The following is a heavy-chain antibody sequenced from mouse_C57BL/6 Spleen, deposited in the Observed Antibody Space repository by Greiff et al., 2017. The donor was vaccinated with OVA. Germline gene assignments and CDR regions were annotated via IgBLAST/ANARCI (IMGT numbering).Heavy chain of an antibody. D-gene: IGHD1-3*01. J-gene: IGHJ4*01. Sequence: VQLQQPGAELVKPGASVKMSCKASGYTFTSYWITWVKQRPGQGLEWIGDIYPGSGSTNYNEKFKSKATLTVDTSSSTAYLQLSSLTSEDSAVYYSARGDDSSIILDDWGEGTSVTASS. CDR2: IYPGSGST. CDR3: ARGDDSSIILDD. V-gene: IGHV1-55*01. CDR1: GYTFTSYW.